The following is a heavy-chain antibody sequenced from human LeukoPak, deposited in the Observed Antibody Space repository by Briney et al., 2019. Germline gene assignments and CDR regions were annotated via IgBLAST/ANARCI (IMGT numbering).Heavy chain of an antibody. CDR2: ISYDGSNK. CDR1: GFTFSSYG. J-gene: IGHJ3*02. Sequence: GGSLRLSCAASGFTFSSYGMHWVRQAPGKGLEWVAVISYDGSNKYYADSVKGRFTISRDNSKNTLYLQMNSLRAEDTAVYYCANPQSGSFAFDIWGQGTMVTVSS. V-gene: IGHV3-30*18. CDR3: ANPQSGSFAFDI. D-gene: IGHD1-26*01.